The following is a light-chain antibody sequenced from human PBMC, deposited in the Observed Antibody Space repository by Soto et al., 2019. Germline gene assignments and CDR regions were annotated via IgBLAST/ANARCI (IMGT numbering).Light chain of an antibody. V-gene: IGLV1-51*01. CDR1: SSNIGDNS. Sequence: QSVLTQPPSMSAAPGQMVAISCSGTSSNIGDNSVSWYQHFPGTAPKVLIYDNNTRPSGIPDRFSGSKSGTSATLTIIGLQTGDEADYYFATWDSALSAGVFGGGTKLTVL. CDR2: DNN. CDR3: ATWDSALSAGV. J-gene: IGLJ3*02.